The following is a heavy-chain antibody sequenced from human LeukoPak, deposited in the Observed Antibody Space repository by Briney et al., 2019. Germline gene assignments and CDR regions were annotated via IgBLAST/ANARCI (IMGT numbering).Heavy chain of an antibody. CDR3: ARATSLSFYYFDY. Sequence: GESLKISCKGSGYSFTTYWIGWVRQMPGKGLEWMGIIYPDDSDTRYNPSFQGQVTMSADKPINTAYLQWSSLKASDTAIYFCARATSLSFYYFDYWGQGTLVTVSS. V-gene: IGHV5-51*04. CDR1: GYSFTTYW. D-gene: IGHD2-2*01. J-gene: IGHJ4*02. CDR2: IYPDDSDT.